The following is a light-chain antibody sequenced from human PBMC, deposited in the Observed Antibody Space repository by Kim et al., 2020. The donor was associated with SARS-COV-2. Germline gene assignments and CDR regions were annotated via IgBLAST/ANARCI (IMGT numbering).Light chain of an antibody. CDR1: SLRSYY. J-gene: IGLJ1*01. Sequence: LGQTVRITCQGDSLRSYYASWYQQKPGQAPVLVIYGKNNRPSGIPDRFSGSSSGNTASLIITGAQAEDESDYYCNSQDSSGNHLVFGTGTKVTVL. CDR3: NSQDSSGNHLV. V-gene: IGLV3-19*01. CDR2: GKN.